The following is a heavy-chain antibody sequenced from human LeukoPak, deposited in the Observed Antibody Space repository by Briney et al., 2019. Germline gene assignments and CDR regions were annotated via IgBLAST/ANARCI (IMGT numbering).Heavy chain of an antibody. D-gene: IGHD1-26*01. CDR2: IKQDGSEK. V-gene: IGHV3-7*01. J-gene: IGHJ3*02. CDR3: ARGRSGSYRYDAFDI. Sequence: GGSLRLSCAASGFTFSSYWMSWVRQAPGKGLEWVANIKQDGSEKYYVDSVKGRFTISRDNAKNSLFLQTNSLRAEDTAMYYCARGRSGSYRYDAFDIWGQGTMVTVSS. CDR1: GFTFSSYW.